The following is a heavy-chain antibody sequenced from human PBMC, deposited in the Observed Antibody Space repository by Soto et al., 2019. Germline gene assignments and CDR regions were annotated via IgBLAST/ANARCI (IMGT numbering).Heavy chain of an antibody. CDR1: GYTFTSYD. D-gene: IGHD1-7*01. J-gene: IGHJ6*02. CDR2: MNPNSGNT. CDR3: ARGLNSWNYVGGYYGMDV. Sequence: QVQLVQSGAEVKKPGASVKVSCKASGYTFTSYDINWVRQATGQGLEWMGWMNPNSGNTGYAQKFQGRVTMTRNTSISTAYMGLSSLRSEDTAVYYCARGLNSWNYVGGYYGMDVWGQGTTVTVS. V-gene: IGHV1-8*01.